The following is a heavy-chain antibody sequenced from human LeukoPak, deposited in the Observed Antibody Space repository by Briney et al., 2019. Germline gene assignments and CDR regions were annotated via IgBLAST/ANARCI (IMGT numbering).Heavy chain of an antibody. CDR2: ISSSSDYI. J-gene: IGHJ4*02. Sequence: PGGSLRLSCAASGFTFSSYSMNWVRQAPGKGLEWVSSISSSSDYIYYADSVKGRFTISRDNAKNSLYLQMNSLRAEDTAVYYCAKDHYDILTGYLDYWGQGTLVTVSS. V-gene: IGHV3-21*01. CDR3: AKDHYDILTGYLDY. CDR1: GFTFSSYS. D-gene: IGHD3-9*01.